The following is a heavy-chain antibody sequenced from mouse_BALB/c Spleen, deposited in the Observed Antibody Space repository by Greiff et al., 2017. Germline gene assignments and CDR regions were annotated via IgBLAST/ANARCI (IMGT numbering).Heavy chain of an antibody. J-gene: IGHJ3*01. Sequence: EVMLVESGGGLVQPGGSLKLSCAASGFTFSSYTMSWVRQTPEKRLEWVAYISNGRVSNYYPDNVKGRFTISRDNAKNTLYLQMRSLKSEDTSMYYWSRHNVSSWDWFAYWGQGTLVTVSA. CDR1: GFTFSSYT. D-gene: IGHD1-1*01. V-gene: IGHV5-12-2*01. CDR2: ISNGRVSN. CDR3: SRHNVSSWDWFAY.